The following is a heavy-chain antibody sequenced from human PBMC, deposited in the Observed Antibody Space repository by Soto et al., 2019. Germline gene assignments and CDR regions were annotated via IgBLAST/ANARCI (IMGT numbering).Heavy chain of an antibody. J-gene: IGHJ6*02. CDR1: GFTLNSFA. V-gene: IGHV3-23*01. CDR3: AKNGDCWSWGMDV. CDR2: ISSSGDGK. D-gene: IGHD3-3*01. Sequence: PGGSLRLSCAASGFTLNSFARTWVRQAPGKGLEWVSIISSSGDGKYYVDSVKGRFTTSRDNSRNTLHLQMNSLRAEDTAVYYCAKNGDCWSWGMDVWGQGTTVTVSS.